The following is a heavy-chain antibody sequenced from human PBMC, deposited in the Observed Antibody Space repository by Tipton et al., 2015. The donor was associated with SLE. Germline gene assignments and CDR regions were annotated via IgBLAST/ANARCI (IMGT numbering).Heavy chain of an antibody. D-gene: IGHD3-10*01. V-gene: IGHV4-31*03. CDR1: GGSVSSGGDY. CDR3: AKEMYGSGSWNWFDP. J-gene: IGHJ5*02. Sequence: LRLSCTVSGGSVSSGGDYWSWIRQHPGKGLEWIGYIYYSGSTYYNPSLNSRVTISVDTSKNQFYLKLSSVTAADTAVYYCAKEMYGSGSWNWFDPWGQGTLVTVSP. CDR2: IYYSGST.